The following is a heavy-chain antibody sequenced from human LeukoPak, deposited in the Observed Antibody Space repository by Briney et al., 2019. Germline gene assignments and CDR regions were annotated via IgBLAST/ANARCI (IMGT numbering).Heavy chain of an antibody. CDR2: IKQDGSEK. CDR1: GFTFSSYW. CDR3: ASWNYYDSSGYVFDY. J-gene: IGHJ4*02. V-gene: IGHV3-7*01. Sequence: PGGSLRLSCAASGFTFSSYWMSWVRQAPGKGLEWVANIKQDGSEKYYVDSVKGRFTISRDNAKNSLYLQMNSLRAEDTAVYYCASWNYYDSSGYVFDYWGQGTLVTVSS. D-gene: IGHD3-22*01.